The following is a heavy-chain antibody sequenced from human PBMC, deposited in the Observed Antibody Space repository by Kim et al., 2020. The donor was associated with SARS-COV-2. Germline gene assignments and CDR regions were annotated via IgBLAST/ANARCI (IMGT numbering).Heavy chain of an antibody. D-gene: IGHD4-17*01. Sequence: SETLSLTCTVSGGSVSSGSYYWSWIRQPPGKGLEWIGSIYYSGSTNYNPSLKSRVTISVDTSKNQFSLKLSSVTAADTAVYYGARDRLTHDYGDHDAFDIWGQGTMVTVSS. CDR3: ARDRLTHDYGDHDAFDI. V-gene: IGHV4-61*01. CDR1: GGSVSSGSYY. CDR2: IYYSGST. J-gene: IGHJ3*02.